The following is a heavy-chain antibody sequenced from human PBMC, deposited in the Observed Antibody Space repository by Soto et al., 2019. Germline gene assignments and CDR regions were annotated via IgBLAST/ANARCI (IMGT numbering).Heavy chain of an antibody. CDR3: ARKNYGDYPIDY. CDR2: IYWDDNK. Sequence: QITLKESGPTLVKPTQTLTLTCTFSGFSLSTSGVGVGWIRQPPGKALEWLAVIYWDDNKHYSPSLKSRLTITKDTSKNQVVLTMTNMDRVDTATYYCARKNYGDYPIDYWGQGTLVTVSS. V-gene: IGHV2-5*02. J-gene: IGHJ4*02. CDR1: GFSLSTSGVG. D-gene: IGHD4-17*01.